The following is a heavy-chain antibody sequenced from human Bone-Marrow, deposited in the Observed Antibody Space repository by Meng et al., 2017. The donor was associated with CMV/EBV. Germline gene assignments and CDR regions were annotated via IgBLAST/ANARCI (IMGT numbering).Heavy chain of an antibody. CDR2: IYYSGST. Sequence: SETLSLTCTVSGGSISSSSYYWGWIRQPPGKGLEWIGSIYYSGSTYYNPSLESRVTISVDTSKNQFSLKLSSVTAADTAVYYCARVGYYYGMDVWGQGTTVTVSS. CDR1: GGSISSSSYY. J-gene: IGHJ6*02. V-gene: IGHV4-39*07. CDR3: ARVGYYYGMDV.